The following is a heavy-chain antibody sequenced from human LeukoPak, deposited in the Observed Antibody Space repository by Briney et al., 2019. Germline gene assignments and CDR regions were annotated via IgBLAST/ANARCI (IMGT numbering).Heavy chain of an antibody. J-gene: IGHJ4*02. CDR1: GFTFSSYA. Sequence: GGSLRLSCAASGFTFSSYAMNWVRQAPGKGLEWVSFISSSSNYIYYADSVKGRFTISRDNAKNSLYLQMNSPRAEDTAVYYCARGLGCGGDCYHDYWGQGTLVTVSS. V-gene: IGHV3-21*01. CDR2: ISSSSNYI. CDR3: ARGLGCGGDCYHDY. D-gene: IGHD2-21*02.